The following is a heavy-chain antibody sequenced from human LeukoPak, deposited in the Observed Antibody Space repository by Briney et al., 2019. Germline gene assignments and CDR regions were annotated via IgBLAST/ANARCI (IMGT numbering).Heavy chain of an antibody. V-gene: IGHV3-23*01. J-gene: IGHJ1*01. CDR2: ISGSGGST. Sequence: GESLRLSCAASGFTFSSYAMSWVRQAPGKGLEWVSAISGSGGSTYYADSVKGRFTISRDTPKNTLYLQMNSLRAEDTAVYYCAKGRHRPEYFQHWGQGTLVTVSS. CDR3: AKGRHRPEYFQH. CDR1: GFTFSSYA.